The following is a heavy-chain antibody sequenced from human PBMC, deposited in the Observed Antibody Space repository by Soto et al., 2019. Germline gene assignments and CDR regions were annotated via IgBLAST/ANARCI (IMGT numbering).Heavy chain of an antibody. J-gene: IGHJ4*02. Sequence: NHSETLSLTCAVYGGSFSGYYWSWIRQPPGKGLEWIGEINHSASTNYNPSLKSRVTISVDTSKNQFSLKLSSVTAADTAVYYCARGICSSTSCYTGPDSSSWLLGFDYWGQGTLVTVSS. CDR2: INHSAST. CDR3: ARGICSSTSCYTGPDSSSWLLGFDY. V-gene: IGHV4-34*01. D-gene: IGHD2-2*02. CDR1: GGSFSGYY.